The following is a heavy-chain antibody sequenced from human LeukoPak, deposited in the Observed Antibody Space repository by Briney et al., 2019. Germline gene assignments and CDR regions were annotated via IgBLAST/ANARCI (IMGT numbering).Heavy chain of an antibody. CDR3: ARDLELVYYDSSGYDY. Sequence: GGSLRLSCAASGFTFSSYWMHWVRQVPGKGLVWVSRINSDGSNTSYADSVKVRFTISRDNAKNTLYLQMNSLRAEDTAVYYCARDLELVYYDSSGYDYWGQGTLVIVSS. CDR2: INSDGSNT. V-gene: IGHV3-74*01. D-gene: IGHD3-22*01. J-gene: IGHJ4*02. CDR1: GFTFSSYW.